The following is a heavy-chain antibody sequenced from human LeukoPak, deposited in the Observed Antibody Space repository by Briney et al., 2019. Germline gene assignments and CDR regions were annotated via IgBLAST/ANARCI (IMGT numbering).Heavy chain of an antibody. D-gene: IGHD4-17*01. CDR1: GGSIGSGSYY. J-gene: IGHJ6*03. Sequence: PSQTLSLTCTVSGGSIGSGSYYWSWIRQPAGKGLEWIGRIFTTENTDYNPSLKSRVTMSVDMSTSQFTLRLTSVTAADTAVYFCAREGDYGDYSKSFYYMDVWGKGTTVTVSS. V-gene: IGHV4-61*02. CDR3: AREGDYGDYSKSFYYMDV. CDR2: IFTTENT.